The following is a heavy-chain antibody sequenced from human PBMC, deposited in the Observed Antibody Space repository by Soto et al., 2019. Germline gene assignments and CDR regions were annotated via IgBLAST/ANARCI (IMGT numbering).Heavy chain of an antibody. CDR2: INPSGGST. CDR1: GYTFTSYY. Sequence: QVQLVQSGAEVKKPGASVKVSCKESGYTFTSYYMHWVRQAPGQGLEWMGIINPSGGSTSYAQKFQGRVTMTRDTSTSTVYMELSSLRSEDTAVYYCARADGSGSYYNGVYPWGQGPLVTVSS. D-gene: IGHD3-10*01. V-gene: IGHV1-46*03. J-gene: IGHJ5*02. CDR3: ARADGSGSYYNGVYP.